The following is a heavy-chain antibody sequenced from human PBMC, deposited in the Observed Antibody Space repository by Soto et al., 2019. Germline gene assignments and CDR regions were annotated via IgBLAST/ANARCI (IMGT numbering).Heavy chain of an antibody. CDR3: AKDWATPVAGRFLDS. Sequence: PGGSLRLSCAASGFNFSDYARHWVRQAPGKGLEWLAIISYEGSNKYSAGSVKGRFTISRDNSKNTLYLQMNSLRPEDTAVYYCAKDWATPVAGRFLDSWGQGTPVTVSS. J-gene: IGHJ4*02. CDR2: ISYEGSNK. CDR1: GFNFSDYA. V-gene: IGHV3-30*18. D-gene: IGHD6-19*01.